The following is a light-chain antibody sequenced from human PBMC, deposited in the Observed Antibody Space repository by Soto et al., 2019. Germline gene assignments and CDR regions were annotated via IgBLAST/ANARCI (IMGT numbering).Light chain of an antibody. CDR3: QQYNSYWT. CDR2: DAS. V-gene: IGKV1-5*01. J-gene: IGKJ1*01. CDR1: QSISSW. Sequence: IQMTQSPSTLSSSLGDRVTITCRASQSISSWLAWYQQKPGKAPKLLIYDASSLESGVPSRFSGSGSGTEFTLTISRLKPDDFATYYCQQYNSYWTFGQGTKVDI.